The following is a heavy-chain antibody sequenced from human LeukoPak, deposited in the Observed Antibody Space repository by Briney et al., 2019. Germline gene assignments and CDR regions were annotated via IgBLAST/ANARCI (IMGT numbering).Heavy chain of an antibody. D-gene: IGHD6-19*01. CDR1: GGSISSYY. V-gene: IGHV4-59*01. CDR2: IYYSGST. Sequence: SETLSLTCTVSGGSISSYYWSWIRQPPGKGLEWIGYIYYSGSTNYNPSLKSRVTISVDTSKNQFSLKLSSVTAADTAVYYCARGDSSGFSFWDYWGQGTLVTVSS. J-gene: IGHJ4*02. CDR3: ARGDSSGFSFWDY.